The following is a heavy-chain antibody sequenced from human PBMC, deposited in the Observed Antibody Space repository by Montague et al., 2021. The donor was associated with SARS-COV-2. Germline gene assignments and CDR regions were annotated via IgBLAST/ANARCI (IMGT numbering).Heavy chain of an antibody. CDR1: SGSFSSYY. J-gene: IGHJ3*02. CDR3: ARGAGYSSSWYLAFEI. Sequence: SQTLSLTCTVSSGSFSSYYWSWIRQPSGKGLEWIGYIYYSGSTNYNPSLKSRVTISVDTSKNQFSLKLSSVTAADTAVYYCARGAGYSSSWYLAFEIWGQGTMVTVSS. D-gene: IGHD6-13*01. V-gene: IGHV4-59*01. CDR2: IYYSGST.